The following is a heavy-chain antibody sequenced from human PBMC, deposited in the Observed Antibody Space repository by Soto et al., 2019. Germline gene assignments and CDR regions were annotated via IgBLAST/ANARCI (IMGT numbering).Heavy chain of an antibody. D-gene: IGHD3-16*01. CDR2: IFYNGNT. CDR1: GGSLNNYY. V-gene: IGHV4-59*08. CDR3: ARFGYFSLDV. Sequence: TETLSLTCTVSGGSLNNYYWTWIRQPPGKGLEWIGYIFYNGNTNYIPSLKSRVSMSVDTAKNRFSLLMTSVTAADTAVYYCARFGYFSLDVWGRGTTVTVSS. J-gene: IGHJ6*03.